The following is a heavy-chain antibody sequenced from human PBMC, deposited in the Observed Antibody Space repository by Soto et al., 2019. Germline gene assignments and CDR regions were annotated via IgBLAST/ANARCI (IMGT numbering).Heavy chain of an antibody. CDR3: ARGVYGAGNYYTGPSAFDI. J-gene: IGHJ3*02. Sequence: QVQLEQSGAEVKKPGSSVKISCKASGGTLSDHGVSWLRQAPGQGLEWVGGTIPVFNTAKYAPKFQGRVTIVADKSTNIAYMELGSLRSDDTAFYYCARGVYGAGNYYTGPSAFDIWGQGTLVIVSS. CDR2: TIPVFNTA. V-gene: IGHV1-69*06. CDR1: GGTLSDHG. D-gene: IGHD3-10*01.